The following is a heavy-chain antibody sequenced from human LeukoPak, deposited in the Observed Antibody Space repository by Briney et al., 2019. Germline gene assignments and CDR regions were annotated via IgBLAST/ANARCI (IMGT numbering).Heavy chain of an antibody. CDR1: GFTFSSHL. J-gene: IGHJ4*02. Sequence: GGSLRLSCAASGFTFSSHLMHWVRQAPGKGLVWVSRISSDGTYTNYADSVRGRFTISRDNAKNSLYLQMNSLRAEDTAVYYCARGSKYYDFWSGYYLYYFDYWGQGTLVTVSS. CDR3: ARGSKYYDFWSGYYLYYFDY. D-gene: IGHD3-3*01. CDR2: ISSDGTYT. V-gene: IGHV3-74*01.